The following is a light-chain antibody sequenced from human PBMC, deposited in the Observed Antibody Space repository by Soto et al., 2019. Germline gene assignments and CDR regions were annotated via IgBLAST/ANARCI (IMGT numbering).Light chain of an antibody. V-gene: IGLV1-51*02. CDR1: TSKIGNNY. CDR3: GSWDHSVSGFV. J-gene: IGLJ1*01. CDR2: QSN. Sequence: QSVLTQPPSVSAAQGQKVTISCSGSTSKIGNNYVSWFQQLPGTAPKLIIYQSNRRPSGIPDRFSGSKSGTSATLGITGLQTGDEADYYCGSWDHSVSGFVFGTGTKVTVL.